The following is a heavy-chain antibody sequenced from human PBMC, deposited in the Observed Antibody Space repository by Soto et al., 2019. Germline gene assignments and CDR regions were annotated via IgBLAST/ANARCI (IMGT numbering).Heavy chain of an antibody. CDR2: INPSGGST. V-gene: IGHV1-46*01. CDR1: GYTFTSYY. Sequence: ASVEVSCKASGYTFTSYYIHWVRQAPGQGLEWMGIINPSGGSTSYAQKFQGRVTMTRDTSTSTVYMELSSLRSEDTAVYYCASSSSYYDFWSGSLYGMDVWGQG. CDR3: ASSSSYYDFWSGSLYGMDV. J-gene: IGHJ6*02. D-gene: IGHD3-3*01.